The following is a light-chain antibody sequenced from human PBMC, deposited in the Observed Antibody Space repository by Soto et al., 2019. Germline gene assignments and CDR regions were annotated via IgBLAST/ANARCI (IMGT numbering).Light chain of an antibody. J-gene: IGKJ1*01. CDR3: QQYSDSPQT. V-gene: IGKV3-20*01. CDR1: ESVDSNY. CDR2: GAA. Sequence: EIVLTQSPGTLSLSPGERATLSCRATESVDSNYLAWYQQKPGQAPRLLIYGAASRATGTPDRFSGSGSGTDFILTISSLEPEDSAVYYCQQYSDSPQTFGQGTKVEIK.